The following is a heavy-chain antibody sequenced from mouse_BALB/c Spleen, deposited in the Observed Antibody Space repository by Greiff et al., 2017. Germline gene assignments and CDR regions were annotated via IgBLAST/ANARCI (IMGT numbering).Heavy chain of an antibody. V-gene: IGHV5-9-3*01. D-gene: IGHD1-2*01. CDR2: ISSGGSYT. CDR1: GFTFSSYA. J-gene: IGHJ3*01. Sequence: EVQLVESGGGLVKPGGSLKLSCAASGFTFSSYAMSWVRQTPEKRLEWVATISSGGSYTYYPDSVKGRFTISRDNAKNTLYLQMSSLRSEDTAMYYCARLFITTAWFAYWGQGTLVTVSA. CDR3: ARLFITTAWFAY.